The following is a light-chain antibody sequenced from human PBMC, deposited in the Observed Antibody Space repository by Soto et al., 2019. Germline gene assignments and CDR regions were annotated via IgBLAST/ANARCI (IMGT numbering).Light chain of an antibody. CDR3: QQYNYWPPWT. CDR2: DAS. CDR1: QSVSNA. V-gene: IGKV3-15*01. Sequence: ILMTQSPATLSVSPGERATLSCRASQSVSNALAWYQQKPGQAPRLLIYDASTRATGIPARFSGSGSGTEFTLTISGLQSEDFAVYYSQQYNYWPPWTFGQGTKVEIK. J-gene: IGKJ1*01.